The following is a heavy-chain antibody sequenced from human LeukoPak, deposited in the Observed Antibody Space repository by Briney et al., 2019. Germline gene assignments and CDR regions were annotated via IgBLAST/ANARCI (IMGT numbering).Heavy chain of an antibody. J-gene: IGHJ5*02. Sequence: GGSLRLSCAASGFTFSSYGMHWVRQAPGKGLEWVAFIRYDGSNKYYADSVKGRFTISRDNSKNTLYLQMGSLRAEDMAVYYCARAGRRDGDHPTLKYNWFDPWGQGTLVTVSS. CDR1: GFTFSSYG. CDR3: ARAGRRDGDHPTLKYNWFDP. CDR2: IRYDGSNK. V-gene: IGHV3-30*02. D-gene: IGHD4-17*01.